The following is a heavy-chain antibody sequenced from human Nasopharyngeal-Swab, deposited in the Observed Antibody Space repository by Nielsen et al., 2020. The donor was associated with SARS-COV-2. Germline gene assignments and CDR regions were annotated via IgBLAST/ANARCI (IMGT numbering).Heavy chain of an antibody. CDR3: ARDGCRTITCQGGGNWFDP. CDR1: GYTFTTYH. D-gene: IGHD1-14*01. Sequence: ASVKVSCKASGYTFTTYHMHWLRQAPGQGLEWMGIINPSGGRTSYAQKFQGRVTMTRDTSTRTAYLALSSLRSADPAVYYCARDGCRTITCQGGGNWFDPWGQGTLVTVSS. CDR2: INPSGGRT. J-gene: IGHJ5*02. V-gene: IGHV1-46*01.